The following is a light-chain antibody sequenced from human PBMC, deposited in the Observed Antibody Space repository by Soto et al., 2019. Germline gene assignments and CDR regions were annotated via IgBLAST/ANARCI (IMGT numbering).Light chain of an antibody. CDR2: EVS. V-gene: IGLV2-8*01. Sequence: QSALTQPPSASGSHGQSVTISCTGTSSDVGGYNFVSWYQHPGKAPKLMIYEVSERPSGVPDRFSGSKSGNTASLTVSGLQAEDEADYYCSSYAGSNIVVFGGGTKLTVL. CDR1: SSDVGGYNF. CDR3: SSYAGSNIVV. J-gene: IGLJ2*01.